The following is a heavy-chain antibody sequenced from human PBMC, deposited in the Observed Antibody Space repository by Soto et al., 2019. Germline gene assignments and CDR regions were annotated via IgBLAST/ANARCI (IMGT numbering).Heavy chain of an antibody. Sequence: VQLVESGGGVVQPGMSLRLSCAASGSTFSNYAMHCFRQAPGKWPEWVAVIWYDGSNKYYGESVEGRFSISRDNSKNTLYLDINSLSTEDTAVYYCARDGGSHGPSYFDSWCQGSLVIVSS. CDR3: ARDGGSHGPSYFDS. CDR2: IWYDGSNK. J-gene: IGHJ4*02. D-gene: IGHD3-16*01. CDR1: GSTFSNYA. V-gene: IGHV3-33*01.